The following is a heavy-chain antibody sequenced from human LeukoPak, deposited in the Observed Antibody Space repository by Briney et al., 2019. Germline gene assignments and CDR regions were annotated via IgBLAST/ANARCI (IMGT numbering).Heavy chain of an antibody. CDR1: GYTFTSYG. Sequence: ASVKVSCKASGYTFTSYGISWVRQAPGQGLEWMGWISAYNGNTNYAQKLQGRVTMTTDTSTSTAYMELRSLRSDDTAVYYCARDWTPHVDTAGVGDYWGQGTLVTVSS. CDR3: ARDWTPHVDTAGVGDY. J-gene: IGHJ4*02. V-gene: IGHV1-18*01. D-gene: IGHD5-18*01. CDR2: ISAYNGNT.